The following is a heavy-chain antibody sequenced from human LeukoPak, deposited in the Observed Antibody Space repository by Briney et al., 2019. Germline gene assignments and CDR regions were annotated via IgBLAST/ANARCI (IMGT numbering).Heavy chain of an antibody. V-gene: IGHV1-8*01. CDR3: ATDGAFFGKGVFDY. CDR1: GYTFTSYD. Sequence: GASVKVSCKASGYTFTSYDINWVRQATGQGLEWMGWMNPNSGNTGYAQKFQGRVTMTRNTSISTAYMELSSLRSEDTAVYYCATDGAFFGKGVFDYWGQGTLVTVSS. CDR2: MNPNSGNT. J-gene: IGHJ4*02. D-gene: IGHD3-3*02.